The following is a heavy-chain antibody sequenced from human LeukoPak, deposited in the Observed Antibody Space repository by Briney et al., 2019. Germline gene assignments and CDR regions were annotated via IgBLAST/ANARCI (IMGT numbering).Heavy chain of an antibody. J-gene: IGHJ6*04. CDR2: ISSSSSYK. CDR3: TELGITMIGGV. V-gene: IGHV3-21*01. Sequence: GGSLRLSCAASGFTFSTYSMNWVRQAPGKGLEWVSSISSSSSYKYYADSVKGRFAISRDNAKNSLYLQMNSLKAEDTAVYYCTELGITMIGGVWGKGTTVTISS. CDR1: GFTFSTYS. D-gene: IGHD3-10*02.